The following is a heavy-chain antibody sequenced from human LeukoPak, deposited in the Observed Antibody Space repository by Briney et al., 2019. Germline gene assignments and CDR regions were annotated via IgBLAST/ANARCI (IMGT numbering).Heavy chain of an antibody. V-gene: IGHV4-34*01. CDR3: ARQIVGAHRGFDY. J-gene: IGHJ4*02. CDR2: INHSGST. CDR1: GGSFSGYY. Sequence: SETLSLTCAVYGGSFSGYYWSWIRQPPGKGLEWIGEINHSGSTNYNPSLKSRVTISVDTSKSQFSLKLSSVPASDTAMYYCARQIVGAHRGFDYWGQGTLVTVSS. D-gene: IGHD1-26*01.